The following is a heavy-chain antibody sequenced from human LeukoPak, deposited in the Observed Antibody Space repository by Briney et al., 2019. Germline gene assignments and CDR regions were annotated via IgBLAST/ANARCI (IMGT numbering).Heavy chain of an antibody. CDR3: ARAGRFSYPLYGMDV. V-gene: IGHV3-11*01. Sequence: GGSLRLSCAASGFTFRDYYMSWIRQAPGKGLEWVSYISSSGSTIYYADSVKGRFTISRDNAKNSLYLQMNSLRAGDTAVYYCARAGRFSYPLYGMDVWGQGTTVTVSS. CDR2: ISSSGSTI. J-gene: IGHJ6*02. CDR1: GFTFRDYY.